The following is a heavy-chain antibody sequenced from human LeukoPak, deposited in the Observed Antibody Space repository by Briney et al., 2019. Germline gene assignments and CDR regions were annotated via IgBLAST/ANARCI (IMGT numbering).Heavy chain of an antibody. J-gene: IGHJ4*02. D-gene: IGHD3-22*01. Sequence: GGSLRLSCAASGFTFSDYYMSWIRQAPGKGLEWVGLIKSKSDGGTTDYAAPVKGRFTVSRDDSKNTLYLQMNSLKTEDTAVYYCTKYYSDSTGYYLGDHWGQGTLVTVSS. CDR3: TKYYSDSTGYYLGDH. CDR1: GFTFSDYY. CDR2: IKSKSDGGTT. V-gene: IGHV3-15*01.